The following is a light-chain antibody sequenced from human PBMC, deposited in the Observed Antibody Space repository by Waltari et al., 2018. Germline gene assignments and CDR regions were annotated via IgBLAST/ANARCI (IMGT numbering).Light chain of an antibody. CDR1: GSDIGRNKY. CDR3: SSYATTRVI. CDR2: DVT. J-gene: IGLJ2*01. Sequence: QSALTQPASVSGTPGQSTTISCRGPGSDIGRNKYVSWYQQHPGEAPKVIIYDVTSRPSGVSDRFSGSKSGNTAFLTISGLQAEDEADYYCSSYATTRVIFGGGTKVTVL. V-gene: IGLV2-14*03.